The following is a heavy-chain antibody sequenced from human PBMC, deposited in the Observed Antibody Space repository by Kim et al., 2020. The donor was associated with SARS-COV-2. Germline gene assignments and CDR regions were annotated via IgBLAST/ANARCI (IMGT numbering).Heavy chain of an antibody. J-gene: IGHJ6*02. D-gene: IGHD3-10*01. Sequence: SETLSLTCTVSGGSISSSSYYWGWIRQPPGKGLEWIGSIYYSGSTYYNPSLKSRVTISVDTSKNQFSLKLSSVTAADTAVYYCARSITMVRGVIMIGMDVWGQGTTVTVSS. CDR3: ARSITMVRGVIMIGMDV. V-gene: IGHV4-39*01. CDR1: GGSISSSSYY. CDR2: IYYSGST.